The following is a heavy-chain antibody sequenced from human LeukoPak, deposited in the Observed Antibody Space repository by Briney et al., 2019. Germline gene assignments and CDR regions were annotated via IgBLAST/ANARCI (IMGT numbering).Heavy chain of an antibody. CDR2: ISGTGSRT. CDR1: GFTFSSYA. V-gene: IGHV3-23*01. Sequence: GGSLRLSCAASGFTFSSYAMNWVRQAPGKGLEWVSAISGTGSRTYYADSVKGRFTISRDNSKDTLYLQMKSLRVEHTARYYCVKGLTGYSNYGMDVWGQGTTVTVSS. CDR3: VKGLTGYSNYGMDV. J-gene: IGHJ6*02. D-gene: IGHD3-9*01.